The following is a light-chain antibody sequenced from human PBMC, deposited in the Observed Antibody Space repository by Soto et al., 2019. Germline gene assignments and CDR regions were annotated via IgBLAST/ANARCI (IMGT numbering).Light chain of an antibody. J-gene: IGLJ1*01. V-gene: IGLV2-23*01. CDR3: CSYARSNFV. Sequence: QSALTQPASVSGSPGQSITISCTGTSSDVGNYNLGSWYQQHPGKAPKLMIYEDIERPSGVSDRFSGSKSGNTASLTISGLQAEDEADYSCCSYARSNFVFGTGTKLTVL. CDR1: SSDVGNYNL. CDR2: EDI.